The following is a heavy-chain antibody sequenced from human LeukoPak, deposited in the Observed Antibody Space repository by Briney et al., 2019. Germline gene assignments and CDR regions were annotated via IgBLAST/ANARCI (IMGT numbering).Heavy chain of an antibody. J-gene: IGHJ4*02. CDR2: IYTSGST. Sequence: SETLSLTCTVSGGSISSYYWSWIRQPAGKGLEWIGRIYTSGSTNYNPSLKSRVTISVDTSKNQFSLKLSSVTAADTAVYYCARAPPVGIVATIHQRSGVGDDYWGQGTLVTVSS. V-gene: IGHV4-4*07. CDR3: ARAPPVGIVATIHQRSGVGDDY. D-gene: IGHD5-12*01. CDR1: GGSISSYY.